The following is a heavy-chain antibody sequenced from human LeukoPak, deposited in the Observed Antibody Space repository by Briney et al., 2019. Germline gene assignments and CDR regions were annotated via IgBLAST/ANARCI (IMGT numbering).Heavy chain of an antibody. J-gene: IGHJ4*02. CDR2: IYLGDSDT. Sequence: GESLKISCKGSGYTFTNYWIGWVRQMPGKGLEWMGIIYLGDSDTRYSPSFQGQVTISADKSISTAYLQWSSLKASDTAMYYCARRNSDYAVDYWGQGTLVTVSS. CDR1: GYTFTNYW. V-gene: IGHV5-51*01. D-gene: IGHD4-11*01. CDR3: ARRNSDYAVDY.